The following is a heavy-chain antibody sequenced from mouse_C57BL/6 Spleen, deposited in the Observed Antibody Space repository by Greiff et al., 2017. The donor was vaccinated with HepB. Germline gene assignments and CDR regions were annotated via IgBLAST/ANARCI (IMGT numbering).Heavy chain of an antibody. CDR3: ARDGTTVVASYYFDY. J-gene: IGHJ2*01. Sequence: EVQGVESGGGLVKPGGSLKLSCAASGFTFSSYAMSWVRQTPEKRLEWVATISDGGSYTYYPDNVKGRFTISRDNAKNNLYLQMSHLKSEDTAMYYCARDGTTVVASYYFDYWGQGTTLTVSS. CDR1: GFTFSSYA. D-gene: IGHD1-1*01. V-gene: IGHV5-4*01. CDR2: ISDGGSYT.